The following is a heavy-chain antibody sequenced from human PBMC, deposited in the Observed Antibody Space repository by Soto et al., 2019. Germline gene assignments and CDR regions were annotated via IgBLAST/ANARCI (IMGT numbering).Heavy chain of an antibody. CDR3: ARGLDILTGYYSGAFDI. D-gene: IGHD3-9*01. CDR2: IWYDGSNK. Sequence: QVQLVESGGGVVQPGRSLRLSCAASGFTFSSYGMHWVRQAPGKGLEWVAVIWYDGSNKYYADSVKGRFTISRDNSKNTLYLQMNSLRAEDTAVYYCARGLDILTGYYSGAFDIWGQGTMVPVSS. V-gene: IGHV3-33*01. J-gene: IGHJ3*02. CDR1: GFTFSSYG.